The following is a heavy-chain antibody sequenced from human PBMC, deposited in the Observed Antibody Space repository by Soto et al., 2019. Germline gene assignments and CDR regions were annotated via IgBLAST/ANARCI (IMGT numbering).Heavy chain of an antibody. V-gene: IGHV4-30-4*01. D-gene: IGHD3-16*01. Sequence: PSETLSLTCTVSGGSTSSDTYWCWIRQPPGKGLEWIGHISYSGNTDYNPSLKSRLAISIDTSKNQFSLKLSSVTAADTAVYFCAREGGESSDGLYYFDSWGQGSLVTVSS. CDR2: ISYSGNT. CDR3: AREGGESSDGLYYFDS. CDR1: GGSTSSDTY. J-gene: IGHJ4*02.